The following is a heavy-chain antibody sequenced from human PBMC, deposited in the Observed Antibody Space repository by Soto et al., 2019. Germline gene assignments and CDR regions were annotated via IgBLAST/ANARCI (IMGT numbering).Heavy chain of an antibody. CDR2: IAYDGNEK. CDR1: GFTFKTHA. CDR3: GKDVGDYVPYYYGVDV. V-gene: IGHV3-30*18. J-gene: IGHJ6*02. D-gene: IGHD1-26*01. Sequence: QVQLVESGGSVVQPGTSLRLSCAASGFTFKTHAMHWVRQAPCKGLEWMAVIAYDGNEKFYADSVKGRFTISRDNSKNALYLQINTLTNEDTAVYYCGKDVGDYVPYYYGVDVWGQGTTVTVSS.